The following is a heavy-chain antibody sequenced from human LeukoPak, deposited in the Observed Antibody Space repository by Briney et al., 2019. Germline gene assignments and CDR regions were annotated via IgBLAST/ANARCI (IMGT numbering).Heavy chain of an antibody. V-gene: IGHV3-30*18. Sequence: GGSLRLSCAASGFTFSSYGMHWVRQAPGKGLEWVAVISYDGSNKYYADSVKGRFTISRDNSKNTLYLQMNSLRAEDTAVYYCANSGSGWYGEVYWGQGTLVTVSS. D-gene: IGHD6-19*01. J-gene: IGHJ4*02. CDR1: GFTFSSYG. CDR2: ISYDGSNK. CDR3: ANSGSGWYGEVY.